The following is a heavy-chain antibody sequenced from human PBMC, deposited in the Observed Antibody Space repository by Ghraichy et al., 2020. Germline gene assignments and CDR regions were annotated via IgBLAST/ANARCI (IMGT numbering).Heavy chain of an antibody. D-gene: IGHD2-15*01. J-gene: IGHJ4*02. Sequence: GESLNISCAASGFTFSNYWMHWVRQAPGKGLVWVSRISADGKSTNYADSVKGRFTISRDNAKNTLYLQMDSLRAEDTAVYYCARERYCSGRNCLLHDFEYWGQGTLVTVSS. CDR2: ISADGKST. V-gene: IGHV3-74*01. CDR1: GFTFSNYW. CDR3: ARERYCSGRNCLLHDFEY.